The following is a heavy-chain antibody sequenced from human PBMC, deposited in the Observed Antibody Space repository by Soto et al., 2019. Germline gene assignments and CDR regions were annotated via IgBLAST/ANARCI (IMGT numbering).Heavy chain of an antibody. CDR3: ARVRENWVDS. V-gene: IGHV4-31*03. Sequence: QMQLQESGPGLVSPSQTLSLTCTVSGGSISSDGDYYRWSWIRQHPGKGLEWIGYIYDSGSPYDHPSREGRVSVSGGTAKSQLARRLSSLTAAGTAVYYCARVRENWVDSWGQGIGVTVSS. CDR2: IYDSGSP. J-gene: IGHJ5*01. CDR1: GGSISSDGDYYR.